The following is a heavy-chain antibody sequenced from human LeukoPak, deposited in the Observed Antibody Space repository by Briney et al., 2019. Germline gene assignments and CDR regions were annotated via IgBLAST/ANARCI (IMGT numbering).Heavy chain of an antibody. Sequence: SETLSLTCSVSGDYMRSYYWSWIRQPPGKGLEWIGSISYGGSTNYNPSLKSRLTISVDTSKNQFSLKLSSVTAADTAVYFCARLPSRSRPFDFWGPGILVTVSS. CDR2: ISYGGST. D-gene: IGHD6-13*01. J-gene: IGHJ4*02. CDR1: GDYMRSYY. CDR3: ARLPSRSRPFDF. V-gene: IGHV4-59*08.